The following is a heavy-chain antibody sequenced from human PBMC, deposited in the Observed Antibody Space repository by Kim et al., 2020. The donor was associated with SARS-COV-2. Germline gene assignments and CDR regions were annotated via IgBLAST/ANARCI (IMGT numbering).Heavy chain of an antibody. D-gene: IGHD1-26*01. Sequence: GGSLRLSCAASGFIFSDHYMDWVRQAPGKGLEWVDRIRKKANSYTTEYAASVKGRFTISREDSKSSLYLQMDSLKTEDTAVYYCARGSGGYRPFDYWGRGTLVTVSS. J-gene: IGHJ4*02. CDR3: ARGSGGYRPFDY. CDR2: IRKKANSYTT. CDR1: GFIFSDHY. V-gene: IGHV3-72*01.